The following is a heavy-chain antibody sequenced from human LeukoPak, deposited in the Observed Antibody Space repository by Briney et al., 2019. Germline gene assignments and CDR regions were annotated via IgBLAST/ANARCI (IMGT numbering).Heavy chain of an antibody. D-gene: IGHD1-26*01. Sequence: GSPRPAGAASGFSVCNWDINWVRRNPGKGLEWLSGISRSAATYYADSVKGRFTISRDNSKNTLYLQMSSLRAEDTAVYYCARRVVGGTDYFDYWGQGTLVTVSS. CDR2: ISRSAAT. CDR1: GFSVCNWD. J-gene: IGHJ4*02. CDR3: ARRVVGGTDYFDY. V-gene: IGHV3-66*03.